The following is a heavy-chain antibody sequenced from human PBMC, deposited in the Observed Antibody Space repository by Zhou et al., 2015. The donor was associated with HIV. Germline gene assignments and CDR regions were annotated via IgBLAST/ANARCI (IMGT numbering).Heavy chain of an antibody. D-gene: IGHD1-7*01. CDR2: IIPIFGTA. J-gene: IGHJ6*02. CDR1: GGTFSSYA. CDR3: ARSPWNIGWNYLHRYYGMDV. V-gene: IGHV1-69*01. Sequence: QVQLVQSGAEVKKPGSSVKVSCKASGGTFSSYAISWVRQAPGQGLEWMGGIIPIFGTANYAQKFQGRVTITADESTSTAYMELSSLRSEDTAVYYCARSPWNIGWNYLHRYYGMDVWGQGTTVTVSS.